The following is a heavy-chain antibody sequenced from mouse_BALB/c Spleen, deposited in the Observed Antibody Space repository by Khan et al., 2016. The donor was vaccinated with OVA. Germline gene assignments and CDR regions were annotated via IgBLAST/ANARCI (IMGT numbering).Heavy chain of an antibody. D-gene: IGHD4-1*01. CDR3: ASHLTGSFAY. J-gene: IGHJ3*01. CDR2: ISSGGSYT. CDR1: GFTFSSYG. Sequence: EVNVVESGGDLVKPGGSLKLSCAASGFTFSSYGMSWVRQTPDKRLEWVATISSGGSYTYYPDSVKGRFTISRDNAKNTLYLQMSSLKSEDTAMYYCASHLTGSFAYWGQGTLVTVSA. V-gene: IGHV5-6*01.